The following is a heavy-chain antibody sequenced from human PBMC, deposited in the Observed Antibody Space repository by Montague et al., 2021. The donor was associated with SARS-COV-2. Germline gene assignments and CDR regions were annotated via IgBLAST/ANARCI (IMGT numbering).Heavy chain of an antibody. D-gene: IGHD6-13*01. V-gene: IGHV3-30*01. CDR1: GFSFNNYA. Sequence: SLRLSCAASGFSFNNYAMHWVRQAPGKGLEWVAPISYDASNKYYEDSLQGRFTISRDNSKNTLYLQLNSLTSEDTAMYYCARDRPFMLFASSWSSAFDPWGQGTLVTVSS. J-gene: IGHJ5*02. CDR3: ARDRPFMLFASSWSSAFDP. CDR2: ISYDASNK.